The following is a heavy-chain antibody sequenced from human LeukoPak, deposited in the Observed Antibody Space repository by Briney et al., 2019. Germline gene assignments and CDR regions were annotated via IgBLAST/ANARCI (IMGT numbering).Heavy chain of an antibody. J-gene: IGHJ4*02. CDR2: ISGSGDST. CDR3: AKTRPLDSSSWSHGDY. D-gene: IGHD6-13*01. Sequence: GGSLRLSCAASGFTFSSYAMSWVRQAPGKGLEWVSAISGSGDSTYYGDSVKGRFTIPRDNSKNTLYLQMNSLRAEDTAVYYCAKTRPLDSSSWSHGDYWGQGTLVTVSS. V-gene: IGHV3-23*01. CDR1: GFTFSSYA.